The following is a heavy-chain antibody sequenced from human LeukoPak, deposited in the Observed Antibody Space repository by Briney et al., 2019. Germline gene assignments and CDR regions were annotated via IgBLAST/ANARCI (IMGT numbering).Heavy chain of an antibody. D-gene: IGHD2-2*01. CDR3: ARVGSSTSCFMCGLPV. CDR1: GYTFTIYD. Sequence: ASVNVSCKASGYTFTIYDINWVRQAPGQGLEWMGGIIPIFGTANYAQRLQGRVTITADESTSTAYMELSSLRSEDTAVYYCARVGSSTSCFMCGLPVWGQGTTVTVSS. CDR2: IIPIFGTA. V-gene: IGHV1-69*13. J-gene: IGHJ6*02.